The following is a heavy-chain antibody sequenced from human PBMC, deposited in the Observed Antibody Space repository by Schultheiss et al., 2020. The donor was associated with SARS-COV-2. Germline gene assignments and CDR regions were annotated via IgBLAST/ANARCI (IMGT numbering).Heavy chain of an antibody. V-gene: IGHV4-59*01. D-gene: IGHD6-6*01. CDR2: IYHSGTT. Sequence: SETLSLTCSVSGGSISNYYWSWIRQSPGKGLEWIGYIYHSGTTNYNPSLKSRVSISVDTSKNQFFLKLSSVTAADTAVYYCARGKKTSIAARFTSNWFDPWGQGTLVTVSS. CDR3: ARGKKTSIAARFTSNWFDP. CDR1: GGSISNYY. J-gene: IGHJ5*02.